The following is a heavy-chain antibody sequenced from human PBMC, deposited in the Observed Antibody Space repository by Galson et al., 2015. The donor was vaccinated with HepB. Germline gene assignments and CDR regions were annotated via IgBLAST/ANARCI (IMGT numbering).Heavy chain of an antibody. CDR3: ARLRNYYDSSGYYY. D-gene: IGHD3-22*01. CDR2: IDPSTSYT. V-gene: IGHV5-10-1*01. J-gene: IGHJ4*02. Sequence: QSGAEVKKPGESLRISCQGSGYSFTSYWISWVRQMPGKGLEWMGRIDPSTSYTKYSPSFQGHVTISANKSVSTAYLQWSSLKASDTAMYYCARLRNYYDSSGYYYWGQGTLVTVSS. CDR1: GYSFTSYW.